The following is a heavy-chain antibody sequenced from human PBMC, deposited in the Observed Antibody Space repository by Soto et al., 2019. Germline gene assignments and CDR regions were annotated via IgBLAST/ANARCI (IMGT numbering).Heavy chain of an antibody. V-gene: IGHV1-24*01. CDR2: FDPEDGET. Sequence: ASVKVSCKVSGYTLTELSMHWVRQAPGKGLEWMGGFDPEDGETIYAQKFQGRVTMTEDTSTDTAYMELSSLRSEDTAVYYCATDRRRKMELHIKPSLLYYSDYWGQGTLVTVSS. CDR3: ATDRRRKMELHIKPSLLYYSDY. CDR1: GYTLTELS. J-gene: IGHJ4*02. D-gene: IGHD1-7*01.